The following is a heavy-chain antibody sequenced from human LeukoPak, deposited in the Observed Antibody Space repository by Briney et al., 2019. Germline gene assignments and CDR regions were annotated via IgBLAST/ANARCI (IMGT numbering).Heavy chain of an antibody. V-gene: IGHV1-18*01. CDR3: ARDIATIQHQD. CDR1: GYTFTNYG. CDR2: ISAYSGST. J-gene: IGHJ4*02. D-gene: IGHD5-18*01. Sequence: ASVKVSCKASGYTFTNYGISWVRQAPGQGLEWMGWISAYSGSTNYVEKFQGRVTMTTDTSTSTAYMELRSLRSDDTAVYYCARDIATIQHQDWGQGTLVTVSS.